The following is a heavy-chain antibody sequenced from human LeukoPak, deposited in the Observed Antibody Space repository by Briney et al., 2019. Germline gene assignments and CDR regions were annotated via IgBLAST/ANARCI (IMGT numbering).Heavy chain of an antibody. Sequence: GGSLRLSCAASGFTFSSYEMNWVRQAPGKGLEWVSYISSSGSTIYYADPVKGRFTISRDNAKKSLYLQMNSLRAEDTAVYYCARGDPDISFGVAGEAFDIWGQGTMVTVSS. CDR1: GFTFSSYE. J-gene: IGHJ3*02. CDR2: ISSSGSTI. CDR3: ARGDPDISFGVAGEAFDI. D-gene: IGHD3-3*01. V-gene: IGHV3-48*03.